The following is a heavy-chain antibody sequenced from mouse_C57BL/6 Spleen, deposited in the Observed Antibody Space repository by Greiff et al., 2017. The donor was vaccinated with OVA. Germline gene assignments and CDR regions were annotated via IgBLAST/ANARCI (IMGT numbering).Heavy chain of an antibody. CDR1: GYTFTSYW. CDR3: AREKGSNLRYFDV. J-gene: IGHJ1*03. CDR2: IYPSDSET. D-gene: IGHD2-5*01. Sequence: QVQLQQSGAELVRPGSSVKLSCKASGYTFTSYWMDWVKQRPGQGLEWIGNIYPSDSETHYNQKFKDKATLTVDKSSSTAYMQLSSLTSEDSAVYYCAREKGSNLRYFDVWGTGTTVTVSS. V-gene: IGHV1-61*01.